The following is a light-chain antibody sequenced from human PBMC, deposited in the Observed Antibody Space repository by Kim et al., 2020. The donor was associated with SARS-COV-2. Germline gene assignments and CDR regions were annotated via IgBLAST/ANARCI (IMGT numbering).Light chain of an antibody. V-gene: IGLV3-1*01. CDR1: KLGNRY. CDR2: QDF. CDR3: QAWDSSTDVV. J-gene: IGLJ2*01. Sequence: SYELTQPPSVSVSPGQTATITCSGDKLGNRYVCWYQQKPGQSPVVVIYQDFQRPSGNPERFSGSNSGNTATLTISGTQAMDEADYYCQAWDSSTDVVFGGGTQLTVL.